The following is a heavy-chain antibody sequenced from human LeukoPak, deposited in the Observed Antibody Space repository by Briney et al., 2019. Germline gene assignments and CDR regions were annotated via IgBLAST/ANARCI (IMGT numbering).Heavy chain of an antibody. V-gene: IGHV3-30*02. D-gene: IGHD3-10*01. CDR3: AKVKSYYNGYYFDY. Sequence: PGGSLRLSCAASGFGFSSYGMHWGRQAPGPGLEGWAFIRYDDTNEYYADSVRGRFTISTDNSKNTLYLQMNSLRAEDTAVYYCAKVKSYYNGYYFDYWGQGTLVTVSS. J-gene: IGHJ4*02. CDR2: IRYDDTNE. CDR1: GFGFSSYG.